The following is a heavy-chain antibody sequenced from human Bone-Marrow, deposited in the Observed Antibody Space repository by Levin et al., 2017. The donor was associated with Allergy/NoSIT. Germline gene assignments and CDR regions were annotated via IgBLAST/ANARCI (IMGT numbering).Heavy chain of an antibody. CDR1: GFTVSNNF. V-gene: IGHV3-53*01. Sequence: PGGSLRLSCAASGFTVSNNFITWVRQAPGKGLEWVSLIYSDGSTFYADSVKGRFTISRDNSKNTLYLQMNSLRAEDTAVYYCARWGSSTSGSGFFDYWGQGTLVTVSS. J-gene: IGHJ4*02. CDR2: IYSDGST. D-gene: IGHD1-14*01. CDR3: ARWGSSTSGSGFFDY.